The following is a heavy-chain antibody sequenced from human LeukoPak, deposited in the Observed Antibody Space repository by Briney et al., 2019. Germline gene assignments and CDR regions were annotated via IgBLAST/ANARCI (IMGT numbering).Heavy chain of an antibody. J-gene: IGHJ6*02. V-gene: IGHV4-39*01. CDR1: GGSISSSSYY. D-gene: IGHD3-3*01. Sequence: PSETLSLTCTVSGGSISSSSYYWGWIRQPPGKGLEWIGSIYYSGSTYYNPSLKSRVTISVDTSKNQFSLKLSSVTAADTAVYYCARRITIFGMVATDGMDVWGQGTTVTVSS. CDR3: ARRITIFGMVATDGMDV. CDR2: IYYSGST.